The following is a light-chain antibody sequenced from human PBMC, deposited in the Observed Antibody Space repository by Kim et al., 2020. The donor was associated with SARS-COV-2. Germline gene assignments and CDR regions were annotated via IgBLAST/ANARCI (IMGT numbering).Light chain of an antibody. CDR2: AAS. Sequence: SVGDRGTTMCRASHDISNYLAWFQQKPAKAPTSLIYAASSLLSGVLSKFSGSGSGTAFTLPISSLQPEDFVTYYCQQYNSYPLTFGGGTKVDIK. V-gene: IGKV1-16*02. J-gene: IGKJ4*01. CDR1: HDISNY. CDR3: QQYNSYPLT.